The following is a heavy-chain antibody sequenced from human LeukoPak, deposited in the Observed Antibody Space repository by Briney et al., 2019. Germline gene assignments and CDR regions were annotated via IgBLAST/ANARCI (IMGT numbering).Heavy chain of an antibody. CDR2: VSGSGGRT. V-gene: IGHV3-23*01. J-gene: IGHJ3*02. D-gene: IGHD2-21*02. CDR1: GFAFSAFA. Sequence: GGSLRLSCVASGFAFSAFAISWVRQAPGKGLEWVSAVSGSGGRTFYADSVRGRFTISRDNSKKTVFLQMDSLRAEDTAVYYCAKGGAAMTEAPHGDVVTTTLDGFDIWGQGTMVTVSS. CDR3: AKGGAAMTEAPHGDVVTTTLDGFDI.